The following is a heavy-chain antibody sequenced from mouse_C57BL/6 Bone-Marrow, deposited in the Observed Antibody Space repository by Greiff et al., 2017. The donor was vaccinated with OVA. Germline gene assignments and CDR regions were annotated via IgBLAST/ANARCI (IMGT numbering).Heavy chain of an antibody. J-gene: IGHJ4*01. CDR2: ISSGGSYT. CDR3: ASHYGSSLYAMDY. V-gene: IGHV5-6*01. Sequence: EVKLVESGGDLVKPGGSLKLSCAASGFTFSSYGMSWVRQTPDKRLEWVATISSGGSYTYYPDSVKGRFTISRDNAKNTLYLQMSSLKSEDTAMYYCASHYGSSLYAMDYWGQGTPVTVSS. CDR1: GFTFSSYG. D-gene: IGHD1-1*01.